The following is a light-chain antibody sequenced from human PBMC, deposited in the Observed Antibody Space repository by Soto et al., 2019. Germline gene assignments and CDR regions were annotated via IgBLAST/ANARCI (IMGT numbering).Light chain of an antibody. V-gene: IGLV1-40*01. Sequence: QSVLTQPPSVSGAPGQRVTISCTGSTSNIGAGYDVLWYQLLPGRAPKLLIYGNTDRPSGVPDRFSASKSGTSASLAITGLQAEDEANYYCSSYTSSSTPYVFGTGTKVTVL. J-gene: IGLJ1*01. CDR2: GNT. CDR3: SSYTSSSTPYV. CDR1: TSNIGAGYD.